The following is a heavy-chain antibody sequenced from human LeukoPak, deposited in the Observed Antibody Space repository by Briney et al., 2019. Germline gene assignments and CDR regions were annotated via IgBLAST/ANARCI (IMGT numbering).Heavy chain of an antibody. V-gene: IGHV3-74*01. CDR1: GFTLSTYW. D-gene: IGHD3-9*01. Sequence: GGSLRLSCAASGFTLSTYWMHWVRQAPGKGLVWVSRTNPDGSYTSYGDSVKGRFTSSRDNAKNTLFLQMNSLTAKDTAVYYCVNDMTGPVVYWGQGTMVTVSS. CDR3: VNDMTGPVVY. CDR2: TNPDGSYT. J-gene: IGHJ4*02.